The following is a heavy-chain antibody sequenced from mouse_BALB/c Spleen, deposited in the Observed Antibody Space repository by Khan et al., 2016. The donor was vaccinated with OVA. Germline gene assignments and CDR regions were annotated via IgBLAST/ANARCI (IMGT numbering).Heavy chain of an antibody. CDR1: EFTFSSYG. J-gene: IGHJ4*01. Sequence: EVELVESGGDLVKPGGSLKLSCAASEFTFSSYGMSWVRQTPDKRLEWVAAISTGSSYTYYTDSVKGRFTISRDNAKNTLYLQMNSLKSEDTAMYFCARHEGYFGSSYAMDSWGQGTSVTVSS. CDR3: ARHEGYFGSSYAMDS. CDR2: ISTGSSYT. D-gene: IGHD1-1*01. V-gene: IGHV5-6*01.